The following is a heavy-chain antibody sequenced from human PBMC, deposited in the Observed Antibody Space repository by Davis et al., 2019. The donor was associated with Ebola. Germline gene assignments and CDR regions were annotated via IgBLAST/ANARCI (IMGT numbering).Heavy chain of an antibody. CDR3: ARRIAARPFGDWFDP. D-gene: IGHD6-6*01. CDR1: GGSISGYY. Sequence: SETLSLTCTVSGGSISGYYWSWIRQPPGKGLEWIGEINHSGSTNYNPSLKSRVTISVDTSKNQFSLKLSSVTAADTAVYYCARRIAARPFGDWFDPWGQGTLVTVAS. V-gene: IGHV4-34*01. J-gene: IGHJ5*02. CDR2: INHSGST.